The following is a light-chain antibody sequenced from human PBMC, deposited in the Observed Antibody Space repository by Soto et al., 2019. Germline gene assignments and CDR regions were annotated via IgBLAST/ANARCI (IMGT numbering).Light chain of an antibody. CDR2: ENI. CDR3: QSYDSSLSGYV. Sequence: QLVLTQPPSVSEAPGQRVTISCTGSSSNIGAGYEAHWYQQVPGTAPKLLIYENINRPSGVPDRFSGSKSGTSASLAITGLQAEDEAEYYCQSYDSSLSGYVFGTGTKLTVL. V-gene: IGLV1-40*01. CDR1: SSNIGAGYE. J-gene: IGLJ1*01.